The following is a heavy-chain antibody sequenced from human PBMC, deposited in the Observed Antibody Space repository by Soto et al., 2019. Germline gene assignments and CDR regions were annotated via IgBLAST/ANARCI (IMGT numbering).Heavy chain of an antibody. J-gene: IGHJ4*02. D-gene: IGHD2-2*01. V-gene: IGHV3-23*01. CDR1: GFTFSSYA. CDR2: ISGSGGST. Sequence: EVQLLEAGGGLVQPGGSLRLSCAASGFTFSSYAMSWVRQAPGKGLEWVSVISGSGGSTYYADSLKGRFTIPRDNFKNTRYLQMNSLRAEDTAVYYCAKTYCSSTSCYPFWGQGTLVTVSS. CDR3: AKTYCSSTSCYPF.